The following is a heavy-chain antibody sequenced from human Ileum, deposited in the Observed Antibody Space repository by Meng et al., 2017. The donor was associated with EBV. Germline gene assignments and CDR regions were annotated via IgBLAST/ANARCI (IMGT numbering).Heavy chain of an antibody. J-gene: IGHJ4*02. CDR1: GGSFSGYN. D-gene: IGHD3-10*01. CDR3: ARGNKVSDRGFDY. V-gene: IGHV4-34*01. Sequence: QMQLQQRGAGLLKPSETLSLTSAVYGGSFSGYNWSWIRQPPGKGLEWIGEINHSGSTNYNPSLKSRVTISVDTSRNQFSLKLSSVTAADTAVYYCARGNKVSDRGFDYWGQGTLVTVSS. CDR2: INHSGST.